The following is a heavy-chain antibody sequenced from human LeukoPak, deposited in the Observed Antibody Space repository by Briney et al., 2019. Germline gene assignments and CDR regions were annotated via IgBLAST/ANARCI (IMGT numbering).Heavy chain of an antibody. Sequence: GGSLRLSCAASGFTFSSYAMSWVRQAPGKGLEWVSAISGSGGPTHYADSVKGRFTISRDNSKNTLYLQMNTLRAEDTAVYYCASDIDDQNILPPLFQYWGQGTLVTVSS. J-gene: IGHJ1*01. V-gene: IGHV3-23*01. CDR1: GFTFSSYA. CDR2: ISGSGGPT. D-gene: IGHD5-12*01. CDR3: ASDIDDQNILPPLFQY.